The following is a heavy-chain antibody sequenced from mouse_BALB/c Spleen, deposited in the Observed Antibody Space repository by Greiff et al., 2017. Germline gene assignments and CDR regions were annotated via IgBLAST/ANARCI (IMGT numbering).Heavy chain of an antibody. CDR2: ISSGGST. CDR3: ARAKSDYYGSSDWFAY. D-gene: IGHD1-1*01. CDR1: GFTFSSYA. Sequence: EVQVVESGGGLVKPGGSLKLSCAASGFTFSSYAMSWVRQTPEKRLEWVASISSGGSTYYPDSVKGRFTISRDNARNILYLQMSSLRSEDTAMYYCARAKSDYYGSSDWFAYWGQGTLVTVSA. V-gene: IGHV5-6-5*01. J-gene: IGHJ3*01.